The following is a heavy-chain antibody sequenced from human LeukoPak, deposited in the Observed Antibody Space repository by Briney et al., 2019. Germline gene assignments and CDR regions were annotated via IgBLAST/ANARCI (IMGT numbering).Heavy chain of an antibody. V-gene: IGHV4-4*02. CDR3: ARQTGSGLFILP. Sequence: SETLSLTCVVSGGSISSSNWWSWVRQPPGKGLEWIGEIYHGGSTTYNASLKSQVSISIDTSKNQFSLRLTSVTAADTAVYYCARQTGSGLFILPGGQGTLVTVSS. J-gene: IGHJ4*02. D-gene: IGHD3/OR15-3a*01. CDR2: IYHGGST. CDR1: GGSISSSNW.